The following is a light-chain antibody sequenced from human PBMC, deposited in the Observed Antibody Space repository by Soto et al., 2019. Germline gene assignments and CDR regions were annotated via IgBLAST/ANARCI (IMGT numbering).Light chain of an antibody. V-gene: IGKV3-20*01. J-gene: IGKJ5*01. CDR3: QQYGSSSIT. CDR2: GAS. Sequence: EIVLTQSPGTLFLSPGERATLSCRAIQSFSSSYLAWYQQKPGQAPRLLIYGASSRATGIPDRFSGSGSGTDFTLTISRLEPEDFAVYYCQQYGSSSITVGQGTRLEIK. CDR1: QSFSSSY.